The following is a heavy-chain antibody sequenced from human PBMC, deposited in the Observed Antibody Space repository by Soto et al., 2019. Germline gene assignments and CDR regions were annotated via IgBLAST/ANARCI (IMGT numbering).Heavy chain of an antibody. Sequence: PSETLSLTCTVSGGSISGGGYYWSWIRQHPGKGLEWIGYIYYRGTAYYNPSLRSRVTISVDTSKNQFSLKLTSVIAADTAVYYCGRDTHADGVDVWGQGITVTVSS. V-gene: IGHV4-31*03. CDR2: IYYRGTA. J-gene: IGHJ6*02. CDR1: GGSISGGGYY. D-gene: IGHD2-2*01. CDR3: GRDTHADGVDV.